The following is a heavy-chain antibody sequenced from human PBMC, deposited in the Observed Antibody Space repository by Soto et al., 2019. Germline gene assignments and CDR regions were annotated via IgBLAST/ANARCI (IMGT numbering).Heavy chain of an antibody. D-gene: IGHD2-2*01. CDR2: IYTGGIT. J-gene: IGHJ5*02. V-gene: IGHV3-53*01. Sequence: EVQLVESGGGLIQPGGSLRLSCAPSGFTVSSHHMSWVRQAPGKGLEWVSFIYTGGITYYADSVRGRFTISRDNYKNTLYLQMNSLRVEDTAFYYCAGDCSDTRCYPALGAWGQGTLVTVSS. CDR3: AGDCSDTRCYPALGA. CDR1: GFTVSSHH.